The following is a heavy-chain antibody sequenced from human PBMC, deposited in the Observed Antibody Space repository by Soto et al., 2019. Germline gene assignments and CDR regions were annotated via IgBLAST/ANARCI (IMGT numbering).Heavy chain of an antibody. J-gene: IGHJ5*02. CDR1: GDSVSSNSAA. Sequence: PSQTLSLTCAISGDSVSSNSAAWNWIRQSPSRGLEWLGRTFYRSKWFYDYAVSLKGRMTINLDTSKNQFSLRLNSVTPEDTAVYYCARGINAALLRLGWFDPWGQGTLVTVSS. CDR3: ARGINAALLRLGWFDP. CDR2: TFYRSKWFY. V-gene: IGHV6-1*01. D-gene: IGHD5-18*01.